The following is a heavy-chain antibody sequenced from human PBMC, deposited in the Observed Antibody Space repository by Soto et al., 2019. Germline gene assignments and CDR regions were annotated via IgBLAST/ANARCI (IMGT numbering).Heavy chain of an antibody. CDR2: INHSGST. CDR3: ARGLSSSATFYHYYGMDV. Sequence: SETLSLTCAVYGGSFRGYHWSWIRQPPGKGLEWIGEINHSGSTNYNPSLKSRVIISLETSKNQFSLILTSVTAADTAVYYCARGLSSSATFYHYYGMDVWGQGTTVTVSS. D-gene: IGHD6-6*01. J-gene: IGHJ6*02. V-gene: IGHV4-34*01. CDR1: GGSFRGYH.